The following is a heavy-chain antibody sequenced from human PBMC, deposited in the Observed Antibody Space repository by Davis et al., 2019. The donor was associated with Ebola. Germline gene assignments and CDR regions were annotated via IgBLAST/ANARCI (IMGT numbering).Heavy chain of an antibody. J-gene: IGHJ6*02. D-gene: IGHD6-13*01. Sequence: SETLSLTCTVSGGSITSRHYFWGWIRHPPGMGLAWFGLIYSTGNTYYTPSLNTRVTISVDTSKNQFSLKLSSVTAADTAVYYCAHPSKGGSSWFGGMDVWGQGAAVTVSS. CDR3: AHPSKGGSSWFGGMDV. CDR2: IYSTGNT. CDR1: GGSITSRHYF. V-gene: IGHV4-39*01.